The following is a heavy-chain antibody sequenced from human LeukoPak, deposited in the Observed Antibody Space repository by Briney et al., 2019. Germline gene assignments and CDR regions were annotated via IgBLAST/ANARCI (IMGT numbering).Heavy chain of an antibody. CDR1: GYTFTGYY. D-gene: IGHD3-9*01. V-gene: IGHV1-2*02. Sequence: ASVKVSCKAFGYTFTGYYMHWVRQAPGQGLEWMGWINPNSGGTNYAQKVQGRVTMTRDTSISTAYMEPSRLRSDDTAVYYCAKGGVLRYFDWLLYPDNWFDPWGQGTLVTVSS. CDR2: INPNSGGT. J-gene: IGHJ5*02. CDR3: AKGGVLRYFDWLLYPDNWFDP.